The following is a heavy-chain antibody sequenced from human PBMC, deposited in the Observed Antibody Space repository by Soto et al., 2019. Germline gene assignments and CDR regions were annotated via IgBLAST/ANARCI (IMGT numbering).Heavy chain of an antibody. J-gene: IGHJ4*02. CDR3: ARDKITGLFDY. CDR2: IKHSGST. D-gene: IGHD2-8*02. Sequence: QVQLQQRGAGLLKPSETLSLTCAVYGGSFSGYYLTWLRPPPGTRLQWIGEIKHSGSTNYNPSLNGRVTISVDTSKNQFSLKLTSVTAADTAVYYCARDKITGLFDYWCQGTLVTVSS. CDR1: GGSFSGYY. V-gene: IGHV4-34*01.